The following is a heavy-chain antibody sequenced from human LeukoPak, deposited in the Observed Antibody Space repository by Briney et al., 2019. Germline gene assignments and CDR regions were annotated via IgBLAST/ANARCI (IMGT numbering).Heavy chain of an antibody. J-gene: IGHJ4*02. Sequence: PGGSLRLSCAASGFTFSDYYMSWIRQAPGKGLEWVSYISSSGSTIYYADSVKGRFTISRDNAKNSLYLQMNSLRAEDTAVYYCAKELLALSAYPATLEYWGQGTLVTVSS. CDR3: AKELLALSAYPATLEY. V-gene: IGHV3-11*04. D-gene: IGHD2-15*01. CDR1: GFTFSDYY. CDR2: ISSSGSTI.